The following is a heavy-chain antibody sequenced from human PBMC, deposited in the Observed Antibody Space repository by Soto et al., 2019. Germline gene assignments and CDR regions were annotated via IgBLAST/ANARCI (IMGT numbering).Heavy chain of an antibody. Sequence: QVQLVQSGAEVKKPGSSVKVSCKASGGTFSSYTISWVRQAPGQGLEWMGRIIPILGIANYAQKFQGRVTITADKSTSTAYMELSSLRSEDTAVYDCARDSRYYGSVSNGMDVWGQGTTVTASS. D-gene: IGHD3-10*01. J-gene: IGHJ6*02. CDR3: ARDSRYYGSVSNGMDV. V-gene: IGHV1-69*08. CDR2: IIPILGIA. CDR1: GGTFSSYT.